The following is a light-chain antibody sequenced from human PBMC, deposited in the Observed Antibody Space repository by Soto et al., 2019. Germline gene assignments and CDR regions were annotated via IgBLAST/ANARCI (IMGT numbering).Light chain of an antibody. CDR2: DAS. CDR1: QSVSSY. Sequence: EIVLTQSPATLSLSPGERATLSCRASQSVSSYLGWYQQKPGQAPRLLIYDASNRATGIPARFSGSGSETDFTLTISSLEPEDFAVYYCQQRSNWPLTFGGGTKVEIK. CDR3: QQRSNWPLT. V-gene: IGKV3-11*01. J-gene: IGKJ4*01.